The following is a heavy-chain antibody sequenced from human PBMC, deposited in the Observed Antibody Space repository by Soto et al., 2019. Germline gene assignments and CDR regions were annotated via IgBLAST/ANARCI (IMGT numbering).Heavy chain of an antibody. D-gene: IGHD3-22*01. V-gene: IGHV3-23*01. J-gene: IGHJ4*02. CDR2: IRGSEAYT. CDR1: GFTFTNYA. CDR3: ARDRGDSGYPLFDY. Sequence: EVQLLESGGGLVQPGGSLRLSCAASGFTFTNYAMNWVRQAPGKGLEWVSTIRGSEAYTFYADSVKGRFTISRDNSKSTLYLQMNSLRAEDTAVYYCARDRGDSGYPLFDYWGQGTLVTVSS.